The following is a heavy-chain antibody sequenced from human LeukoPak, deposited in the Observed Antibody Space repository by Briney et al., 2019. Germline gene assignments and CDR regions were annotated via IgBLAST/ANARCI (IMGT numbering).Heavy chain of an antibody. Sequence: SETLSLTCTASGGSISSYYWSWIRQPPGKGLEWIGYIYYSGSTNYNPSLKSRVTISVDTSKNQFSLKLSSVTAADTAVYYCARYDSSGYYYGGFDYWGQGTLVTVSS. CDR2: IYYSGST. D-gene: IGHD3-22*01. CDR3: ARYDSSGYYYGGFDY. CDR1: GGSISSYY. V-gene: IGHV4-59*01. J-gene: IGHJ4*02.